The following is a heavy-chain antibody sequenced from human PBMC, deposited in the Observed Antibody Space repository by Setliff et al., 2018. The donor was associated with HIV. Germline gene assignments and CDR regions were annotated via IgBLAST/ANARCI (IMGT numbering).Heavy chain of an antibody. V-gene: IGHV4-34*01. CDR3: ARGQGGYYYGSGSYPNWFDP. CDR2: INGSGSA. CDR1: GGSFSGHY. Sequence: SETLSLTGDVYGGSFSGHYWSWIRQSPEKGLEWIGEINGSGSANYNPSLQSRFSISVDLSNNHFSLKVKSVTAADTAVYYCARGQGGYYYGSGSYPNWFDPWGQGSLVTVSS. J-gene: IGHJ5*02. D-gene: IGHD3-10*01.